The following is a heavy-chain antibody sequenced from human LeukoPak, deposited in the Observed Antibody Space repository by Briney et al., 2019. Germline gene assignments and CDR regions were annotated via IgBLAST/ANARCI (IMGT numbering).Heavy chain of an antibody. CDR3: ARDRPGKGGELVATPYYFDY. CDR2: ISSSSSTI. CDR1: GFTFSSYS. D-gene: IGHD5-12*01. J-gene: IGHJ4*02. Sequence: GGSLRLSCAASGFTFSSYSMNWVRQAPGKGREWVSYISSSSSTIYYADSVRGRFTISRDNAKNSLYLQMNSLRAEDTAVYYCARDRPGKGGELVATPYYFDYWGQGTLVTVSS. V-gene: IGHV3-48*01.